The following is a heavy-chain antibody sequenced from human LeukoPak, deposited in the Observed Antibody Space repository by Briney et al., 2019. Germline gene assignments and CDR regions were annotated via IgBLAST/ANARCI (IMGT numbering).Heavy chain of an antibody. CDR1: GFTFSSYW. J-gene: IGHJ2*01. V-gene: IGHV3-53*01. D-gene: IGHD4-17*01. CDR3: ARTVTMEWYFDL. CDR2: IYSGGST. Sequence: SGGSLRLSCAASGFTFSSYWMSWIRQAPGKGLEWVSVIYSGGSTYYADSVKGRFTISRDNSKNTLYLQMNSLRAEDTAVYYCARTVTMEWYFDLWGRGTLVTVSS.